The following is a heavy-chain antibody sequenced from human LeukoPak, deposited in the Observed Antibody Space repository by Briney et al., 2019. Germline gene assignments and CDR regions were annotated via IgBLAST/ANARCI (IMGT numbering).Heavy chain of an antibody. J-gene: IGHJ4*02. CDR3: ARGSAYCSGGSCYEFDY. CDR2: IYYSGST. D-gene: IGHD2-15*01. V-gene: IGHV4-59*01. CDR1: GGSISSYY. Sequence: SETLSLTCTASGGSISSYYWSWIRQPPGKGLEWIGYIYYSGSTNYNPSLKSRVTISVDTSKNQFSLKLSSVAAADTAVYYCARGSAYCSGGSCYEFDYWGQGTLVTVSS.